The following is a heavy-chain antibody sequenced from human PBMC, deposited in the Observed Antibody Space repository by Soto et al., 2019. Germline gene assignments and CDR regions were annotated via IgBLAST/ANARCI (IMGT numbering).Heavy chain of an antibody. Sequence: SGPTLVNPTETPTLTCTVSGFSLTTGKMGVSWIRQPPGKALEWLAHIFSDNERSYSTSLQGRLTISKDTSGSQVVRSMTNVDPVDTATYYCARMKVDSYQFYYAMDVWGQGTTVTVSS. J-gene: IGHJ6*02. D-gene: IGHD3-9*01. CDR2: IFSDNER. CDR1: GFSLTTGKMG. V-gene: IGHV2-26*01. CDR3: ARMKVDSYQFYYAMDV.